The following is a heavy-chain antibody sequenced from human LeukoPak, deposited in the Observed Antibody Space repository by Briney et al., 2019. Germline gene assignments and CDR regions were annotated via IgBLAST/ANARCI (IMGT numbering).Heavy chain of an antibody. CDR2: INPSGGST. J-gene: IGHJ5*02. CDR3: ARAPLDIVVVRGWFDP. CDR1: GYTFTGYY. V-gene: IGHV1-46*01. D-gene: IGHD2-2*01. Sequence: ASVKVSCKASGYTFTGYYMHWVRQAPGQGLEWMGIINPSGGSTSYAQKFQGRVTMTRDTSTSTVYMELSSLRSEDTAVYYCARAPLDIVVVRGWFDPWGQGTLVTVSS.